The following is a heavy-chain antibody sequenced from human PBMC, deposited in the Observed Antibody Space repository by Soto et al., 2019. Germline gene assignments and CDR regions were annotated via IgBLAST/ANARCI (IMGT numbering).Heavy chain of an antibody. CDR3: ARDLAAGDL. CDR1: GYTFINYY. J-gene: IGHJ5*02. D-gene: IGHD6-13*01. CDR2: INPMGGST. Sequence: ASVKVSCKASGYTFINYYIHWVRQAPGQGLELMAIINPMGGSTNYAQEFQGRVTPTSDTSTSTVYMELSSLRFEDTALFYCARDLAAGDLWGQGTLVTVSS. V-gene: IGHV1-46*01.